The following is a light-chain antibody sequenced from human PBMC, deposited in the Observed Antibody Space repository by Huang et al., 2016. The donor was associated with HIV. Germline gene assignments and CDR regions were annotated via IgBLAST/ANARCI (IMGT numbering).Light chain of an antibody. V-gene: IGKV1-39*01. CDR1: QSISGD. CDR3: QQSSSTPWT. CDR2: AAS. Sequence: DIQMTQSPSSVSASVGDRVVISCRASQSISGDLNWYQQSPGKPPNLQIYAASSVQGGVPSRFSGSESGTDFTLTITNLQPEDSATYYCQQSSSTPWTFGPGTKVEVK. J-gene: IGKJ1*01.